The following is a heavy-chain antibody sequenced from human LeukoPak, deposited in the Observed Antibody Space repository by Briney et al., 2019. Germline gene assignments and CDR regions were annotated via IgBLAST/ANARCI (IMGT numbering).Heavy chain of an antibody. CDR1: GFTFSSYG. Sequence: GGSLRLSCAASGFTFSSYGMHWVRQAPGKGLEWVVFIRYDGSNKYYADSVKGRFTISRDNSKNTLYLQMNSLRAEDTAVYYCAKVGSVGATDIYFDYWGQGTLVTVSS. D-gene: IGHD1-26*01. J-gene: IGHJ4*02. CDR3: AKVGSVGATDIYFDY. CDR2: IRYDGSNK. V-gene: IGHV3-30*02.